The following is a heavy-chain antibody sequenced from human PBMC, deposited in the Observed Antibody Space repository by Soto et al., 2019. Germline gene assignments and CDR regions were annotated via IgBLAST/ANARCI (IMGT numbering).Heavy chain of an antibody. Sequence: GASVKVSCKASGYTFNSYDINWVRQATGQGLEWMGRMNPNSGNTDYAQRLQGRVTMTRDTSMSTAYMGLRSLRSDDTAVYYCARLDTIPSSGYDSYWGQGTLVTVSS. V-gene: IGHV1-8*01. CDR3: ARLDTIPSSGYDSY. CDR2: MNPNSGNT. D-gene: IGHD5-12*01. CDR1: GYTFNSYD. J-gene: IGHJ4*02.